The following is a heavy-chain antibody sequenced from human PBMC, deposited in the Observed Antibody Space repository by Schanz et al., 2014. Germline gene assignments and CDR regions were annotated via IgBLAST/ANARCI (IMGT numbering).Heavy chain of an antibody. CDR2: ISYSGNT. D-gene: IGHD3-22*01. CDR3: ARPSSVVGITGWFDT. V-gene: IGHV4-39*01. J-gene: IGHJ5*02. Sequence: QLQLRESGPGLVKPSETLSLICSVSGTSITSSTYYWGWIRQPPGKGPERIGSISYSGNTYYTPSLKSRVPISLDSPKTQFPRTLPAVTAADTAVYYCARPSSVVGITGWFDTWGQGTLVTVSS. CDR1: GTSITSSTYY.